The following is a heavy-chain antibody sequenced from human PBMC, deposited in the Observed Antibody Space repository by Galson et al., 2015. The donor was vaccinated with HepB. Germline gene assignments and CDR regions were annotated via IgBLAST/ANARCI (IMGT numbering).Heavy chain of an antibody. CDR1: GFTFSSYG. J-gene: IGHJ4*02. D-gene: IGHD3-3*01. Sequence: SLRLSCAASGFTFSSYGMHWVRQAPGKGLEWVAVISYDGSNKYYADSVKGRFTISRDNSKNTLYLQMNSLRAEDTAVYYCARELEGWALGYWGQGTLVTVSS. CDR2: ISYDGSNK. V-gene: IGHV3-30*03. CDR3: ARELEGWALGY.